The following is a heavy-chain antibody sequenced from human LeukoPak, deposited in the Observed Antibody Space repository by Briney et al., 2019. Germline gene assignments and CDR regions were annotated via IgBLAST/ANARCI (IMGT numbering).Heavy chain of an antibody. CDR1: GDSVSSNSAA. CDR2: TYYRSKWYN. CDR3: ARGAGIAVAGTFFDY. Sequence: SQTLSVTCAISGDSVSSNSAAWHWIRQSPLRGLEWLGRTYYRSKWYNDYAVSVKSRITINPDTSKNQFSLQLNSVTPEDTAVYYCARGAGIAVAGTFFDYWGQGTLVTVSS. D-gene: IGHD6-19*01. J-gene: IGHJ4*02. V-gene: IGHV6-1*01.